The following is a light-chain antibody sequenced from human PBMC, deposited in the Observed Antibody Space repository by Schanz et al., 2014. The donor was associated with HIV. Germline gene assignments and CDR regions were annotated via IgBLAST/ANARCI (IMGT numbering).Light chain of an antibody. CDR1: TSNVGSRS. V-gene: IGLV1-44*01. Sequence: QSVLTQPPSASGTPGQRVTISCSGSTSNVGSRSVDWYQQFPGAAPKLLIYNTHLRPSGVPDRFSASKSGTSASLAITGLQAEDEADYFCQSYDSSLRGSVVFGGGTKLTVL. CDR2: NTH. J-gene: IGLJ2*01. CDR3: QSYDSSLRGSVV.